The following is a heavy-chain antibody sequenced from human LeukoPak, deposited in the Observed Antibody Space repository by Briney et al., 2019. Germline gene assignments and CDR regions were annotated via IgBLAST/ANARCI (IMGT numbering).Heavy chain of an antibody. CDR2: IYPRGST. Sequence: PSQTLSPTRTLSLGATTKVLCTSIRQAAGNELEWSRRIYPRGSTNYNPSLKSRVTISLDKSKKQFSLNLNSVTAADTAVYYCARGGTYGSGRNQHTSLDYWGQGTLVTVSS. V-gene: IGHV4-4*07. CDR1: LGATTKVL. J-gene: IGHJ4*02. D-gene: IGHD3-10*01. CDR3: ARGGTYGSGRNQHTSLDY.